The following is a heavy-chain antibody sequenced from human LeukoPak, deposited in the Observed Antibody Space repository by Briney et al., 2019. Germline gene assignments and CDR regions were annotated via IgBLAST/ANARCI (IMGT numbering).Heavy chain of an antibody. V-gene: IGHV1-58*01. J-gene: IGHJ6*02. D-gene: IGHD6-6*01. CDR2: IVVGSGNT. CDR3: AAEGLSGSSSERYYYYYGMDV. Sequence: SVKVSCKASGFTFTSSAVQWVRQARGQRLEWIGWIVVGSGNTNYAQKFQERVTITRDMSTSTAYMELSSLRSEDAAVYYCAAEGLSGSSSERYYYYYGMDVWGQGTTVTVSS. CDR1: GFTFTSSA.